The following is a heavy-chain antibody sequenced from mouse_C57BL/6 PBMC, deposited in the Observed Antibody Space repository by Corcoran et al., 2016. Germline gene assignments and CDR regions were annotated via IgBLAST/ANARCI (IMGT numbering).Heavy chain of an antibody. CDR2: ISYDGSN. Sequence: DVQLQESGPGLVKPSQSLSLTCSVTGYSITSGYYWNWIRQFPGNKLEWMGYISYDGSNNYNPSLKNRISITRDTSKNQFFLKLNSVTTEDTATYYCARDPEWGQGTTLTVSS. CDR1: GYSITSGYY. V-gene: IGHV3-6*01. J-gene: IGHJ2*01. CDR3: ARDPE.